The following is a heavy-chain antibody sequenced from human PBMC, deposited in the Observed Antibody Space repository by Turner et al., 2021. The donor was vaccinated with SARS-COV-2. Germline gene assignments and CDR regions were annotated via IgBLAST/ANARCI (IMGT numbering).Heavy chain of an antibody. CDR2: ISYDRNNK. CDR3: ARLHTSSWYFDY. J-gene: IGHJ4*02. D-gene: IGHD6-13*01. Sequence: QVQLVESGGGVVQPGRSLRLSCAASGFTFSSYAMHWVRQAPGKGLEWVAVISYDRNNKYYADSVKGRFTISRDNSKNTLYLQMNSLRAEDTAVYYCARLHTSSWYFDYWGQGTLVTVSS. CDR1: GFTFSSYA. V-gene: IGHV3-30-3*01.